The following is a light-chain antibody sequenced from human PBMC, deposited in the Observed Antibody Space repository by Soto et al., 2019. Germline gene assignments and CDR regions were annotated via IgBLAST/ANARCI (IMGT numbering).Light chain of an antibody. CDR3: MQALQTPYT. V-gene: IGKV2-28*01. J-gene: IGKJ2*01. Sequence: DIVMTQSPLSLPVTPGEPASISCRSSQSLLNSNGNTYLDWYLQKPGQSPQLLISLASNRASGVPDRFSGSGSGTDFTLKISRVEAEDVGVYYCMQALQTPYTFGQGTKLEIK. CDR2: LAS. CDR1: QSLLNSNGNTY.